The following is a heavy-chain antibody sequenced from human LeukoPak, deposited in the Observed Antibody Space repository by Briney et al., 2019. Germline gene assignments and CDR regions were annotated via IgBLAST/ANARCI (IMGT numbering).Heavy chain of an antibody. D-gene: IGHD2-2*02. CDR1: GFTFSSYC. J-gene: IGHJ4*02. CDR3: ARERCSSTSCSTVNFDY. V-gene: IGHV3-7*01. Sequence: GGSLRLSCAASGFTFSSYCMSWVRQAPGKGLEWVANIKQDGSEKYYVDSVKGRFTISRDNAKNSLYLQMNSLRAEDTAVYYCARERCSSTSCSTVNFDYWGQGTLVTVSS. CDR2: IKQDGSEK.